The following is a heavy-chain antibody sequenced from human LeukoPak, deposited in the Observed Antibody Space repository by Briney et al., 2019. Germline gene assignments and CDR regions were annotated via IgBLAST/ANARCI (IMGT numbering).Heavy chain of an antibody. CDR3: ARKSRSYGDYYYYYYMDV. J-gene: IGHJ6*03. V-gene: IGHV3-7*01. CDR2: VKQDGSEK. CDR1: GFTFSSYW. D-gene: IGHD4-17*01. Sequence: GGSLRLSCAASGFTFSSYWMSWVRQAPGKGLEWVANVKQDGSEKYYVDSVKGRFTISRDNAKNSLYLQMNSLRAEDTAVYYCARKSRSYGDYYYYYYMDVWGKGTTVTVSS.